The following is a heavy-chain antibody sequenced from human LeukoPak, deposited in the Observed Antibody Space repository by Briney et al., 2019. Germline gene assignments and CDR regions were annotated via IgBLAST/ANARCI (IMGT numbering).Heavy chain of an antibody. CDR3: AHDSNYRY. Sequence: GGSLRLSCVASGFTFSTYGMSWVRQAPGKGLEWVSAISGSGGSTYYADSVKGRFTISRDNAKNSLYLQMNSLRAEDTAVYYCAHDSNYRYWGQGTLVTVSS. V-gene: IGHV3-23*01. CDR2: ISGSGGST. D-gene: IGHD4-11*01. CDR1: GFTFSTYG. J-gene: IGHJ4*02.